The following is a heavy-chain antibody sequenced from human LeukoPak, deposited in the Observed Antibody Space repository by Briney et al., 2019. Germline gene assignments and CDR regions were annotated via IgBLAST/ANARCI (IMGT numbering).Heavy chain of an antibody. Sequence: SETLSLTCTVSGGSVSSGSYYWSWIRQPPGKELEWIGEINHSGSTNYNPSLKSRVTISVDTSKNQFSLKLSSVTAADTAVYYCARGARRITIFGVVIPPDDYWGQGTLVTVSS. D-gene: IGHD3-3*01. CDR3: ARGARRITIFGVVIPPDDY. V-gene: IGHV4-39*07. CDR2: INHSGST. J-gene: IGHJ4*02. CDR1: GGSVSSGSYY.